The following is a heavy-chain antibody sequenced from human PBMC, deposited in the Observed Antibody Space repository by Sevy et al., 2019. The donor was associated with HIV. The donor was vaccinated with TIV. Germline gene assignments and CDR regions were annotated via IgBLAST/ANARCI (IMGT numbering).Heavy chain of an antibody. CDR1: GFTFSSYG. D-gene: IGHD5-12*01. V-gene: IGHV3-33*01. J-gene: IGHJ6*03. CDR2: IWNDGSNK. Sequence: GGSLRLSCAASGFTFSSYGMHWVRQAPGKGLEWVAVIWNDGSNKYYADSVKGRFTISRANSKNTLFLKMNGLRADDIAGSYGARASVDNYGDVWGKGTTVTVS. CDR3: ARASVDNYGDV.